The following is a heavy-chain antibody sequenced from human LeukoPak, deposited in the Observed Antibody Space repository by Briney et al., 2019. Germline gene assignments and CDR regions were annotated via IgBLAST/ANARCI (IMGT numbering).Heavy chain of an antibody. V-gene: IGHV4-34*01. J-gene: IGHJ4*02. CDR2: INHSGST. Sequence: SETLSLTCAVYGGSFSGYYWSWIRQPPGKGLEWIGEINHSGSTNYNPPLKSRVTISVDTSKNQFSLKLSSVTAADTAVYYCARGRAAVNFDYWGQGTLVTVSS. CDR1: GGSFSGYY. D-gene: IGHD6-13*01. CDR3: ARGRAAVNFDY.